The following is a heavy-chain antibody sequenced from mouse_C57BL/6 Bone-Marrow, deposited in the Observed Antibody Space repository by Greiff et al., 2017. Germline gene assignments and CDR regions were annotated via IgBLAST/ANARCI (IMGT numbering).Heavy chain of an antibody. J-gene: IGHJ3*01. CDR2: INPSNGGT. D-gene: IGHD2-2*01. CDR3: ARAGILWLRRAWFAY. Sequence: VQLQQPGTELVKPGASVKLSCKASGYTFTSYWMHWVKQRPGQGLEWIGNINPSNGGTNYNEKFKSKATLTVDNSSSTAYMQLSSLTSEDSAFYYCARAGILWLRRAWFAYWGQGTLVTVSA. V-gene: IGHV1-53*01. CDR1: GYTFTSYW.